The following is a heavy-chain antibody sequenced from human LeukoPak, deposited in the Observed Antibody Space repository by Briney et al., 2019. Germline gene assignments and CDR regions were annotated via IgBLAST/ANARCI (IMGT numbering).Heavy chain of an antibody. CDR1: GFTFSRYS. V-gene: IGHV3-21*01. J-gene: IGHJ4*02. D-gene: IGHD2-2*01. CDR2: ISGDSNYI. CDR3: ANHLACGSTSCPPFDY. Sequence: GGSLRLSCAASGFTFSRYSMSWVRQAPGKGLEWVSSISGDSNYIYYADSVEGRFTISRDNAKNSLYQQMNSLRAEDTAVYYCANHLACGSTSCPPFDYWGQGTLVTVSS.